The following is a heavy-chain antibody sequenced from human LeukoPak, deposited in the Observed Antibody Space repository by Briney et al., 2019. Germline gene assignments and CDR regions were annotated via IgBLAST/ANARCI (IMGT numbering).Heavy chain of an antibody. Sequence: PSETLSLTCTVSGGSISSYYWSWIRQPPGKGLEWIGYIYYSGSTNYNPSLKSRVTISVDTSKNQFSLKLSSVTAADTAVYYCARVILTGYYEVVDYWGQGTLVTVPS. J-gene: IGHJ4*02. CDR1: GGSISSYY. CDR2: IYYSGST. V-gene: IGHV4-59*01. CDR3: ARVILTGYYEVVDY. D-gene: IGHD3-9*01.